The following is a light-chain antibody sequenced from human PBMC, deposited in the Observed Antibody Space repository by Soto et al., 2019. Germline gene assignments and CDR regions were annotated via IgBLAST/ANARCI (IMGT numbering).Light chain of an antibody. J-gene: IGKJ3*01. CDR1: QSLLHGNGYNY. CDR2: LGS. Sequence: DIVMTQSPLSLPVTPGEPASISCRSSQSLLHGNGYNYLHWYLQKPGQSPQLLIYLGSNRASEVPDRFSGSGSGTDFTLKISRVEAEDVGVYYCMQTLQNPFTFGPGTKVDSK. V-gene: IGKV2-28*01. CDR3: MQTLQNPFT.